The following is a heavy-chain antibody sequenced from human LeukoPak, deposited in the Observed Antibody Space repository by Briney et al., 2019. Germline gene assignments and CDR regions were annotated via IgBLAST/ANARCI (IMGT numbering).Heavy chain of an antibody. V-gene: IGHV4-31*03. CDR3: AKAFRSNPYNWFDP. Sequence: SETLSLTCTVSGGSISSGGYFWSWIRQHPGKGLEWIAYIYDSGRINYNPSLESRVTISLDTSKNQFSLKLSSVTAADTAVYYCAKAFRSNPYNWFDPWGQGTLVTVSS. J-gene: IGHJ5*02. CDR1: GGSISSGGYF. CDR2: IYDSGRI.